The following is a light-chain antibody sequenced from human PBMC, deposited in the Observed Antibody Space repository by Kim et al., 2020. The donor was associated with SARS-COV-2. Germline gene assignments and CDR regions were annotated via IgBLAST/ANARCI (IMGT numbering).Light chain of an antibody. CDR1: SSDVGGYNY. J-gene: IGLJ3*02. CDR3: SSYTSSSTYWV. CDR2: DVS. V-gene: IGLV2-14*03. Sequence: QSALTQPASVSGSPGQSITISCTGTSSDVGGYNYVSWYQQHPGKAPKLMIYDVSNRPSGVSNRFSGSKSGNMASLTISGLQAEDEADYYCSSYTSSSTYWVFGGGTKVTVL.